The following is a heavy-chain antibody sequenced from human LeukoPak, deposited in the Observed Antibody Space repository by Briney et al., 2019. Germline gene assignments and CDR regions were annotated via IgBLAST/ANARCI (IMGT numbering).Heavy chain of an antibody. CDR2: IYYSGST. D-gene: IGHD3-16*01. CDR3: ARAPRELDWFDP. Sequence: PSQTLSLTCTVSGGSISSGGYYWSWIRQHPGKGLEWIGYIYYSGSTYYNPSLKSRVTTSVDTSKNQFSLKLSSVTAADTAVYYRARAPRELDWFDPWGQGTLVTVSS. CDR1: GGSISSGGYY. V-gene: IGHV4-31*03. J-gene: IGHJ5*02.